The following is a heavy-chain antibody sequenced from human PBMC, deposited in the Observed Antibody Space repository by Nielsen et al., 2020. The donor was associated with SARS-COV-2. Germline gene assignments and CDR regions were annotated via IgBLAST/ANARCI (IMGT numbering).Heavy chain of an antibody. CDR2: IYSSGSP. V-gene: IGHV4-31*03. CDR3: ARDDTPPTPVTTLVY. CDR1: GGSVSSGGYY. J-gene: IGHJ4*02. D-gene: IGHD4-17*01. Sequence: SETLSLTCSVSGGSVSSGGYYWSWIRQLPGKGLEWIGYIYSSGSPYYNPSLRRRVTISVDTSKNQFSLKVTSVIAADTAVYYCARDDTPPTPVTTLVYWGQGILVTVSS.